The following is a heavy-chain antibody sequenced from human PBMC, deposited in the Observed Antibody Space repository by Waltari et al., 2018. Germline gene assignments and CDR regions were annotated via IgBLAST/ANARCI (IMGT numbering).Heavy chain of an antibody. V-gene: IGHV3-9*01. Sequence: EVELLESGGVLVLPGRSLKVSCAASGFTFDDYAVHWFRQAPGKGLEWVSGITWNREIVAYADSVKGRVTISRDNAKNSLSLEMKSLRPEDTALYYCAKDILVGADRLAPAFDLWGLGTMVIVSS. J-gene: IGHJ3*01. CDR2: ITWNREIV. CDR3: AKDILVGADRLAPAFDL. D-gene: IGHD1-26*01. CDR1: GFTFDDYA.